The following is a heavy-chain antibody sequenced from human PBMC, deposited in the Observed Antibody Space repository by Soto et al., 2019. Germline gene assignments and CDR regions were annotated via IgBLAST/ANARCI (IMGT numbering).Heavy chain of an antibody. J-gene: IGHJ4*02. CDR2: VKSKSNGETT. CDR1: DFTFSNAW. D-gene: IGHD1-1*01. V-gene: IGHV3-15*07. CDR3: TSRIRTTNDY. Sequence: EVQLVESGGGLVKPGGSLRLSCAASDFTFSNAWMNWVRQAPGKGLEWVGRVKSKSNGETTDYAVPAKGRFTISRDDSINTVYLQMNSLQTEDTAVYYCTSRIRTTNDYWGQGTLVTVSS.